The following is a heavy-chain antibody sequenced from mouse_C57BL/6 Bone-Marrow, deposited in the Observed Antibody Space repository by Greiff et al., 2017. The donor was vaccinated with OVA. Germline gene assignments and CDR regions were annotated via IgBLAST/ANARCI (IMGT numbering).Heavy chain of an antibody. J-gene: IGHJ3*01. CDR2: IYPRSGNN. V-gene: IGHV1-81*01. CDR1: GYTFTSYG. CDR3: ARYYGNYGWFAY. Sequence: QVQLQQSGAELARPGASVKLSCKASGYTFTSYGISWVKQRTGQGLEWIGEIYPRSGNNYYNEKFKGKAKLTADKSSSTAYMELRSLTSEDSAVYFCARYYGNYGWFAYWGQGTLVTVSA. D-gene: IGHD2-1*01.